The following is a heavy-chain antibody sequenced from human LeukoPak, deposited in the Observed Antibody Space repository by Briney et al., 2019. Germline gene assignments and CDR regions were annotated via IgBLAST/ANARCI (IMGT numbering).Heavy chain of an antibody. CDR3: ARPETHYDILTGYYLPGIDY. V-gene: IGHV3-30*04. CDR1: GFTFSSYA. D-gene: IGHD3-9*01. J-gene: IGHJ4*02. CDR2: ISYDGSNK. Sequence: GGSLRLSCAASGFTFSSYAMHWVRQAPGMGLEWVAVISYDGSNKYYADSVKGRFTISRDNSKNTLYLQMNSLRAEDTAVYYCARPETHYDILTGYYLPGIDYWGQGTLVTVSS.